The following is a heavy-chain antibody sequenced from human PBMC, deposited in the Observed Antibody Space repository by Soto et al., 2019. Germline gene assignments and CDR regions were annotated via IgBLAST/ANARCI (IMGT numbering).Heavy chain of an antibody. D-gene: IGHD6-13*01. CDR1: GYTFSSYW. CDR3: ARPRDSSSSYYFDS. CDR2: IYPGDFDT. J-gene: IGHJ4*02. Sequence: GVSLKISCQGSGYTFSSYWIGWVRQMPGKGLEWMGIIYPGDFDTRYSPSFQGQVTISADKSISTAYLQWSSLKASDTAMYYCARPRDSSSSYYFDSWGQGTLVTVSS. V-gene: IGHV5-51*01.